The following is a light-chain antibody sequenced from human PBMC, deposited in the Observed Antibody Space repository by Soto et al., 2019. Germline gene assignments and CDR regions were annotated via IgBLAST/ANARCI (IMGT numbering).Light chain of an antibody. CDR1: QNVGNF. Sequence: EIVLTQSPATLSLSPGERAALSCRASQNVGNFLAWYQQKPGQAPRLLIYDASNRPPGIPARFSGSGSGTDFTLAISSLESEDFAVYFCQQRFNWPATFGQGTQVDIK. CDR2: DAS. J-gene: IGKJ1*01. V-gene: IGKV3-11*01. CDR3: QQRFNWPAT.